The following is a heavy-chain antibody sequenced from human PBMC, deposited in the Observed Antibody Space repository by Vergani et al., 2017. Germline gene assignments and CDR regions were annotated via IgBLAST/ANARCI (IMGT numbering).Heavy chain of an antibody. CDR2: TIPIFGTA. Sequence: QVQLVQSGAEVKKPGSSVKVSCKASGGTFSSYAISWVRQAPGQGLEWMGGTIPIFGTANYAQKFQGRVTITADESTSTAYMELGSLRSEDTAVYYCAGVGASRESHRVAVPAAFLGYFDLWGRGTLVTVSS. D-gene: IGHD2-2*01. J-gene: IGHJ2*01. V-gene: IGHV1-69*01. CDR3: AGVGASRESHRVAVPAAFLGYFDL. CDR1: GGTFSSYA.